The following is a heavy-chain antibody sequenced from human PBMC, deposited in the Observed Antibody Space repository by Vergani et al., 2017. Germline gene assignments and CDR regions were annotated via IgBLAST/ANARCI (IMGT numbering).Heavy chain of an antibody. D-gene: IGHD3-22*01. CDR3: ARGIGLYYTSSGYYSADWYFDL. V-gene: IGHV4-59*01. J-gene: IGHJ2*01. CDR2: IYYSGST. CDR1: GGSISSYY. Sequence: QVQLQESGTGLVKPSETLSLTCTVSGGSISSYYWSWIRQPPGQGLEWIGYIYYSGSTNYNPSLKSRVTISVDTSKNQFSLKLSSVTAADTAVYYCARGIGLYYTSSGYYSADWYFDLWGRGRLVTVYS.